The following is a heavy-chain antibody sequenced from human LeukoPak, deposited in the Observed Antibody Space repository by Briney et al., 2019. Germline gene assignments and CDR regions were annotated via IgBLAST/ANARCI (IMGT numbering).Heavy chain of an antibody. CDR3: ARVSGFSDY. D-gene: IGHD3-22*01. J-gene: IGHJ4*02. CDR2: ISAYNGNT. CDR1: GYSFTSYG. V-gene: IGHV1-18*01. Sequence: ASVKVSCKGSGYSFTSYGVTWVRQAPGQGLEWIGWISAYNGNTNYAQKFQGRVTMTTDTSTSTAYMELRSLRSDDTAVYYCARVSGFSDYWGQGTLVTVSS.